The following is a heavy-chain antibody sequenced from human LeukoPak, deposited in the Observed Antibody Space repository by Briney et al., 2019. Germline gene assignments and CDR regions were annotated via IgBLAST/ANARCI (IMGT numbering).Heavy chain of an antibody. Sequence: PSETLSLTCAVYGGSFSGYYWSWIRQPPGKGLEWIGEINHSGSTNYNPSLKSRVTISVDTSKNQFSLKLSSVTAADTAVYYCAREVRTIFGVVTPLLWFDPWGQGTLVTVSS. CDR1: GGSFSGYY. CDR2: INHSGST. J-gene: IGHJ5*02. CDR3: AREVRTIFGVVTPLLWFDP. D-gene: IGHD3-3*01. V-gene: IGHV4-34*01.